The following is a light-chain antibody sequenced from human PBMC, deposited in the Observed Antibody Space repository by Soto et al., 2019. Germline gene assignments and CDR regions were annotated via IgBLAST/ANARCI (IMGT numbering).Light chain of an antibody. V-gene: IGLV2-14*01. J-gene: IGLJ1*01. CDR1: SGDIGSYNR. Sequence: QSVLTQPASVSGSPGQSVTVSCTLTSGDIGSYNRVSWYQQHPGKAPKLIIYEVTDRPSGVSNRFSGSKSGNTASLTISGLQAEDEAVYYCSSYTNINTRACVFGTGTKVTVL. CDR2: EVT. CDR3: SSYTNINTRACV.